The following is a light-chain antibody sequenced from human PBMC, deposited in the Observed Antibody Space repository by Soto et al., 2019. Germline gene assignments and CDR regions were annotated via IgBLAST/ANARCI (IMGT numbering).Light chain of an antibody. CDR1: SSDVGAYNY. CDR3: SSYAGGVI. CDR2: EVS. V-gene: IGLV2-8*01. Sequence: QSVLTQPPSASGSPGQSVTISCTGTSSDVGAYNYVSWYQQHPGKAPKLMIYEVSKRPSGVPDRFSGSKSGNTASLTVSGLQAEDEADYYCSSYAGGVIFGGGTKLTVL. J-gene: IGLJ2*01.